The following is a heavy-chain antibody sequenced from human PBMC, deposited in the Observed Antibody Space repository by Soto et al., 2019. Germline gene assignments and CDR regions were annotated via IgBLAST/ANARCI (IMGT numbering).Heavy chain of an antibody. D-gene: IGHD3-3*02. CDR3: ACSSHFRDTVPSIDY. Sequence: HVQLVQSGAEVKKPGSSVKVSCKASGGTFSSYAISWVRQAPGQGLEWMGGIIPIFGTATYAQKFQGRVTIAADESTSTAYRELSSLRSEDTAVYYCACSSHFRDTVPSIDYWGQGTLVTVSS. CDR2: IIPIFGTA. J-gene: IGHJ4*02. CDR1: GGTFSSYA. V-gene: IGHV1-69*12.